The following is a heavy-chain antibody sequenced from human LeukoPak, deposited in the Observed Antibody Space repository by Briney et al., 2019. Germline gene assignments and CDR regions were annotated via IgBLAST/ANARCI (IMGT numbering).Heavy chain of an antibody. J-gene: IGHJ4*02. CDR1: GDSISSSSYY. V-gene: IGHV4-39*01. D-gene: IGHD3-16*01. CDR3: ARQGFGSSYFDY. CDR2: IFYSGST. Sequence: SETLSLTCTVSGDSISSSSYYWGWIRQPPGKGLEWIGTIFYSGSTYYNPSLKSRVTLSVDTSKNQFSLKLSSVTAADTAVYYCARQGFGSSYFDYWGQGTLVTVSS.